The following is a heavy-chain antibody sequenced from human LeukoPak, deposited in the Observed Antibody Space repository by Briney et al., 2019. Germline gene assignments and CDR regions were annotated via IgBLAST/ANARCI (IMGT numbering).Heavy chain of an antibody. D-gene: IGHD6-13*01. CDR1: GFIFSSYA. CDR3: AKAPGSSWYDY. Sequence: GGSLRLSCAASGFIFSSYAMSWVRQVPGKGLQWVSSISGSGANTYYADSVKGRFTISRDNSKNTLYLQMNSLRAEDTAVYYCAKAPGSSWYDYWGQGTLVTVPS. J-gene: IGHJ4*02. CDR2: ISGSGANT. V-gene: IGHV3-23*01.